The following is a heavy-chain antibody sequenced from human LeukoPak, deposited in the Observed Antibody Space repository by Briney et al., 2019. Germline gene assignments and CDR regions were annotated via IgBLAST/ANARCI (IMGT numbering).Heavy chain of an antibody. D-gene: IGHD3-16*02. Sequence: ASVKVSCKTSGYTFTRYYMQWVRQAPGHGLEWMGIINPISGATDYAQKFRGRVTMTRDTSTSTVYMELSSLRSEDTAMYYCARLPYRDGVAQDYWGQGTLVTVSP. J-gene: IGHJ4*02. CDR2: INPISGAT. V-gene: IGHV1-46*01. CDR3: ARLPYRDGVAQDY. CDR1: GYTFTRYY.